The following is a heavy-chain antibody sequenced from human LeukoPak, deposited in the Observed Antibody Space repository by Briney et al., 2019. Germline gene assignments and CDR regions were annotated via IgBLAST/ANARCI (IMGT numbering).Heavy chain of an antibody. CDR2: IYWDDDK. J-gene: IGHJ5*02. CDR3: AHIAVPGLKTHNWLDP. D-gene: IGHD6-19*01. V-gene: IGHV2-5*02. CDR1: GFSPSTSGVG. Sequence: SGPTLVKPTQTLTLTCTFSGFSPSTSGVGVGWIRQPPKKALEWLALIYWDDDKRYSPSLKSRLTITKDTSKKQVVLTMTNMDPVDTATYYCAHIAVPGLKTHNWLDPWGQGSLVTVSS.